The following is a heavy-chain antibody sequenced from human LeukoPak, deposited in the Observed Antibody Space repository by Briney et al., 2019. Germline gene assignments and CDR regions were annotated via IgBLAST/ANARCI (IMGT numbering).Heavy chain of an antibody. CDR1: GFTFSSYW. D-gene: IGHD4-23*01. V-gene: IGHV3-74*01. Sequence: GGSLRLSCAASGFTFSSYWMNWVRQAPGKGLVWVSRIASDGSSTTYADSVKGRFSISRDNAKNTLYLQMNSLRVEDTAVYYCARGRPHGNDYWGKGTLVTVSS. J-gene: IGHJ4*02. CDR3: ARGRPHGNDY. CDR2: IASDGSST.